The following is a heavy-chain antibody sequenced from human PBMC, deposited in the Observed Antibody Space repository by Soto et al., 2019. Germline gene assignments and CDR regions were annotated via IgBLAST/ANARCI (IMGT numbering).Heavy chain of an antibody. CDR2: VHYSGTT. CDR1: GGSISNFY. CDR3: ERRKEAGRDRGGMDL. Sequence: QVQLQESGPGLVKPSETLSLTCTVSGGSISNFYWTWIRQPPGKGLEWIGNVHYSGTTNYNPSCNRPITTSVNTAKNHHSQNLQSVTAADTAVYCSERRKEAGRDRGGMDLCGKGTTVTVSS. V-gene: IGHV4-59*08. J-gene: IGHJ6*04. D-gene: IGHD6-19*01.